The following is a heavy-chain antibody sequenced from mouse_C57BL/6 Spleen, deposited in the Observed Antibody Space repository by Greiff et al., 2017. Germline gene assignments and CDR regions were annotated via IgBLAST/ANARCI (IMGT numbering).Heavy chain of an antibody. J-gene: IGHJ3*01. Sequence: QVQLQQSGAELVRPGASVTLSCKASGYTFTDYEMHWVKQTPVHGLEWIGAIDPETGGTAYNQKFKGKAILTADKSSSTAYMELRSLTSEDSAVYYCTRYPSYGYDEGFAYWGQGTLVTVSA. CDR3: TRYPSYGYDEGFAY. CDR2: IDPETGGT. CDR1: GYTFTDYE. V-gene: IGHV1-15*01. D-gene: IGHD2-2*01.